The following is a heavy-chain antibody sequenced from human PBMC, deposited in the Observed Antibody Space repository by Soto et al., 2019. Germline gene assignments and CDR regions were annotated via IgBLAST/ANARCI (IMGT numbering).Heavy chain of an antibody. CDR1: GFSFNTYN. V-gene: IGHV3-21*06. CDR2: INGRGNYI. CDR3: VREDGIAGDNSAFEY. D-gene: IGHD2-21*01. Sequence: VGSLRLSCESSGFSFNTYNMNWVRHSPEKGLEWVSPINGRGNYIYYADSVKGRSTISRDNAKNSLYLQMNSLRVEDTAVYYCVREDGIAGDNSAFEYWGQGTPVTVSS. J-gene: IGHJ4*02.